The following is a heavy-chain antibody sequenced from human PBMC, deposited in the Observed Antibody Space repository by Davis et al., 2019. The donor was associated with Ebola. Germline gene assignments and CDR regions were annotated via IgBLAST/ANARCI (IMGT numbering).Heavy chain of an antibody. D-gene: IGHD3-10*01. CDR2: ISAYNGNT. Sequence: AASVKVSCKASGYTFTSYGISWVRQAPGQGLEWMGWISAYNGNTNYAQKLQGRVTMTTDTSTSTAYMELRSLRSDDTAVYYCARGRYYGSGSYWVWFDPWGQGTLVTVSS. J-gene: IGHJ5*02. V-gene: IGHV1-18*01. CDR1: GYTFTSYG. CDR3: ARGRYYGSGSYWVWFDP.